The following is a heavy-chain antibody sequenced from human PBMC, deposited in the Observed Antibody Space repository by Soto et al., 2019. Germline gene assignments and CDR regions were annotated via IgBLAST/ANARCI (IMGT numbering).Heavy chain of an antibody. Sequence: SETLSLTCTVSGGYISSYYWSWIRQPPGKGLEWIGYIYYSGSTNYNPSLKSRVTISVDTSKNQFSLKLSSVTAADTAVYYCARLRGYSGYRNYYYYMDVWGKGTTVTVSS. J-gene: IGHJ6*03. V-gene: IGHV4-59*01. D-gene: IGHD5-12*01. CDR2: IYYSGST. CDR1: GGYISSYY. CDR3: ARLRGYSGYRNYYYYMDV.